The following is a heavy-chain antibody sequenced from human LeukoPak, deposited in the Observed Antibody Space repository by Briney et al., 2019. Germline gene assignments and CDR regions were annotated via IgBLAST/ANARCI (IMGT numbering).Heavy chain of an antibody. CDR3: AKDPGALRFLEWYFDY. Sequence: GGSLRLSCAASGSTFSSYAMSWVRQAPGKGLEWVSAISGSGGSTYYADSVKGRFTISRDNSKNTLYLQMNSLRAEDTAVYYCAKDPGALRFLEWYFDYWGQGTLVTVSS. CDR1: GSTFSSYA. D-gene: IGHD3-3*01. J-gene: IGHJ4*02. CDR2: ISGSGGST. V-gene: IGHV3-23*01.